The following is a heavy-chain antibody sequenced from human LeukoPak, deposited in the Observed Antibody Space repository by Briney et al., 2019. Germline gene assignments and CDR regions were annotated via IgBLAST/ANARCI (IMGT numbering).Heavy chain of an antibody. V-gene: IGHV4-30-2*01. CDR2: IYHSGST. Sequence: SETLSLTCAVSGGSISSGGYSWSWIRQPPGKGLGWIGYIYHSGSTYYNPSLKSRVTISVDRSKNQFSLKLSSVTAADTAVYYCARGARGQQDYWGQGTLVTVSS. J-gene: IGHJ4*02. CDR3: ARGARGQQDY. D-gene: IGHD6-13*01. CDR1: GGSISSGGYS.